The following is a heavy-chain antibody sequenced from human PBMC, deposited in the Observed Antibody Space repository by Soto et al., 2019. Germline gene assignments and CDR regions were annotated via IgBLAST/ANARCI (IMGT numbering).Heavy chain of an antibody. Sequence: PSETLSLTCAVSGSSITTGGYSWSWIRQPPGKGLGWIGNIFHTGSSSSNPSLKSRVTIAVNRSKNVFSLNLSSVPAADTAVYYCARVGCGSTSCYTRRLDPWGQGTLVTVS. J-gene: IGHJ5*02. D-gene: IGHD2-2*02. CDR3: ARVGCGSTSCYTRRLDP. CDR2: IFHTGSS. V-gene: IGHV4-30-2*01. CDR1: GSSITTGGYS.